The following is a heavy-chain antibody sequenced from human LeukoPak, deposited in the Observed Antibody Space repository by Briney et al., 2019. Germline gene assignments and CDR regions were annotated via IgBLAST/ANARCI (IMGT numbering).Heavy chain of an antibody. CDR1: GYTFTSYD. CDR2: MNPNSGNT. Sequence: ASVKVSCKASGYTFTSYDINWVRQATGQGLEWMGWMNPNSGNTGYAQNFQGRVTMTRNTFISTAYMELSSLRSEDTAVYYCARGRRVGPPYSRERAVDYWGQGTLVTVSS. V-gene: IGHV1-8*01. J-gene: IGHJ4*02. D-gene: IGHD6-13*01. CDR3: ARGRRVGPPYSRERAVDY.